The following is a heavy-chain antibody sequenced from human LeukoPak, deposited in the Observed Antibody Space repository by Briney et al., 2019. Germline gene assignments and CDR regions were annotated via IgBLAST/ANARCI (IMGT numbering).Heavy chain of an antibody. J-gene: IGHJ4*02. CDR3: ALTTVTRGEWFDY. D-gene: IGHD4-17*01. CDR1: GGSISSSSYY. V-gene: IGHV4-39*01. Sequence: SETLSLTCTVSGGSISSSSYYWGWIRQPPGKGLEWIGSIYYSGSTYYNPSLKGRVTISVDTSKNQFSLKLSSVTAADTAVYYCALTTVTRGEWFDYWGQGTLVTVSS. CDR2: IYYSGST.